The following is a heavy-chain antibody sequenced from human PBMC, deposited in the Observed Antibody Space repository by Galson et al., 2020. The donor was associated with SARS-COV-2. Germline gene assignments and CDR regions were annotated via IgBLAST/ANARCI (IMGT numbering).Heavy chain of an antibody. Sequence: GGSLRLSCAASGFTFSDYPMHWVRQAPGKGLEWVALISYDGTDKYYADSVKGRFTISRDNSIDTLYLQMNTLRAEDTAVYYCSRDRLLIVLYYFDFWGPGTLVTVSS. CDR3: SRDRLLIVLYYFDF. CDR2: ISYDGTDK. CDR1: GFTFSDYP. D-gene: IGHD2-15*01. J-gene: IGHJ4*02. V-gene: IGHV3-30*04.